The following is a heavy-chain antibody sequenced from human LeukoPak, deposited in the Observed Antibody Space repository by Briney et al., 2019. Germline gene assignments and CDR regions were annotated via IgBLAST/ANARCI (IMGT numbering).Heavy chain of an antibody. V-gene: IGHV4-59*01. D-gene: IGHD5-12*01. CDR1: GGSISGDY. CDR3: VASPRGSWYYFDY. J-gene: IGHJ4*02. CDR2: IYYSGTGST. Sequence: PSETLSLTCGVSGGSISGDYWSWIRQPPGKGLEYIGYIYYSGTGSTNYNPSLKSRVTISVDTSKNQFSLKLSSVTAADTAVYYCVASPRGSWYYFDYWGQGTLVTVSS.